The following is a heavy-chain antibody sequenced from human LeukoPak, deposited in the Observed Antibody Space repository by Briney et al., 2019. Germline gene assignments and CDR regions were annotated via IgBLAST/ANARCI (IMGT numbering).Heavy chain of an antibody. CDR3: AKGRGSVWPNSREFDY. Sequence: GGSLRLSCAASGFTFSSYAMSWVRQAPGKGLEWVSIIDAVGSDTKYADSVEGRFTMSRDNSKNTVFLQMNSLRAEDTALYYCAKGRGSVWPNSREFDYWAQGTLVTVSS. CDR1: GFTFSSYA. D-gene: IGHD5/OR15-5a*01. J-gene: IGHJ4*02. V-gene: IGHV3-23*01. CDR2: IDAVGSDT.